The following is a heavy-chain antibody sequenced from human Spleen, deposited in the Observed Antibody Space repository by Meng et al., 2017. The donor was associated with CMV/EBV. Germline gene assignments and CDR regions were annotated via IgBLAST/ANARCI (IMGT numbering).Heavy chain of an antibody. CDR2: INPNNRGT. CDR1: GYAFTGYY. Sequence: ASVKVSCKASGYAFTGYYVHWVRQAPGQGLEWMGWINPNNRGTNYALKFQGRVTMTRDTSISTAYMELSRLRSDDTAVYYCARGMYAYSGYGVVDYWGQGTLVTVSS. CDR3: ARGMYAYSGYGVVDY. D-gene: IGHD5-12*01. J-gene: IGHJ4*02. V-gene: IGHV1-2*02.